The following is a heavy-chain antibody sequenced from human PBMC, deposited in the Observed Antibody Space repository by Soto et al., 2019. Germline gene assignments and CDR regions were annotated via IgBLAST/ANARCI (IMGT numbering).Heavy chain of an antibody. CDR3: AKDGKMRTKVWFPAGYGMDV. D-gene: IGHD3-10*01. CDR2: ISVSGDNT. Sequence: GGSLRLSCAASGFTFSRYAMNWVRQAPGRGLQWISGISVSGDNTSYVESVRGRFTVYRDNSRNTLYLQMNNLRAEDTALYYCAKDGKMRTKVWFPAGYGMDVWGQGTTVTVSS. J-gene: IGHJ6*02. CDR1: GFTFSRYA. V-gene: IGHV3-23*01.